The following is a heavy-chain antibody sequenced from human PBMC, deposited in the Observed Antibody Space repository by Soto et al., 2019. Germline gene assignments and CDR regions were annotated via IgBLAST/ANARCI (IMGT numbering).Heavy chain of an antibody. D-gene: IGHD3-10*02. V-gene: IGHV3-15*07. CDR1: GFTFSNAW. CDR2: IKSKTDGGTT. CDR3: TTLTFLFGEILLG. J-gene: IGHJ4*02. Sequence: GGSLRLSCAASGFTFSNAWMNWVRQAPGKGLEWVGRIKSKTDGGTTDYAAPGKGRLTISRDDSKNTLYLQMNSLKTEDTAVYYCTTLTFLFGEILLGWGQGTLVTVSS.